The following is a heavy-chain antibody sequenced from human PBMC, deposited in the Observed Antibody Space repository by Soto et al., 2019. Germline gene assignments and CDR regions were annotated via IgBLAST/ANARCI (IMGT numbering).Heavy chain of an antibody. CDR3: ARGGVGATYYYYYGMDV. CDR2: INPSGGST. Sequence: GASVNVSCKASGYTFTSYYMHWVRQAPGQGLEWMGIINPSGGSTSYAQKFQGRVTMTRDTSTSTVYMELSSLRSEDTAVYYCARGGVGATYYYYYGMDVWGQGTTLTVSS. D-gene: IGHD1-26*01. CDR1: GYTFTSYY. J-gene: IGHJ6*02. V-gene: IGHV1-46*01.